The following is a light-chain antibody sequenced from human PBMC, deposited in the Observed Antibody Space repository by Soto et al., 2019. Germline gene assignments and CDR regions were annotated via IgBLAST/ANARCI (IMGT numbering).Light chain of an antibody. J-gene: IGKJ2*01. V-gene: IGKV1-5*03. CDR3: QPYNSYSLYT. Sequence: DIQVTQSPSTLSASVGDRVTITCRASQSIRNWLAWYQQKPGTAPKLLIYEASKLESGVPSRFSGSGSVTEFNLAIRSLQPDDSATYYCQPYNSYSLYTFGQGTNLEIK. CDR1: QSIRNW. CDR2: EAS.